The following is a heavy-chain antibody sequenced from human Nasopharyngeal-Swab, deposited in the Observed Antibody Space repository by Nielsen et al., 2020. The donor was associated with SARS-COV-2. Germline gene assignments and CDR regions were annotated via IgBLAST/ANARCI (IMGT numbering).Heavy chain of an antibody. J-gene: IGHJ3*02. CDR3: AREYHLAFDI. Sequence: GGSLRLSCAASGFTFNSHGMHWVRQAPGKGLEWVAVISYDGSNKYYADSVKGRFTISRDNSKNTLYLQMNSLRAEDTAVYYCAREYHLAFDIWGQGTMVTVSS. V-gene: IGHV3-30*03. CDR2: ISYDGSNK. CDR1: GFTFNSHG. D-gene: IGHD2-2*01.